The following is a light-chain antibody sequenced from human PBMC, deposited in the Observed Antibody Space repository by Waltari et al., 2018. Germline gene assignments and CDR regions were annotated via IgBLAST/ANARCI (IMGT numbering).Light chain of an antibody. CDR3: QQYYSYPRT. J-gene: IGKJ1*01. Sequence: DIQMTQSPSSLSASVGDRVTITCQASQGISNWLAWYQQKPGKAPKLLISAASRLQSGVPSRFSGSGSGTEFTLTISSLQPEDFATYYCQQYYSYPRTFGQGTKVEI. CDR2: AAS. V-gene: IGKV1-12*01. CDR1: QGISNW.